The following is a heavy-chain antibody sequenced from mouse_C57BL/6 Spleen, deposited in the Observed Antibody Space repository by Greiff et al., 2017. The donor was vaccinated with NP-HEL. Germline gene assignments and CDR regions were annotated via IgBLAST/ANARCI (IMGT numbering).Heavy chain of an antibody. J-gene: IGHJ4*01. V-gene: IGHV1-81*01. CDR1: GYTFTSYG. Sequence: QVQLQQSGPELVKPGASVKISCKASGYTFTSYGISWVKQRTGQGLEWIGEIYPRSGNTYYNEKFKGKATLTADKSSSTAYMELRSLTSEDSAVYFCAPTVVAYYYAMDYWGQGTSVTVSS. CDR2: IYPRSGNT. D-gene: IGHD1-1*01. CDR3: APTVVAYYYAMDY.